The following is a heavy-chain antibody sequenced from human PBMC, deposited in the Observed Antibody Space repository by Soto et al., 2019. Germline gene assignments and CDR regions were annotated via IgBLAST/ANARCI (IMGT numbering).Heavy chain of an antibody. V-gene: IGHV4-4*02. CDR1: GDSINNTYW. CDR2: IYHTRGR. D-gene: IGHD2-2*01. CDR3: ARAVYCTTANCWDDFHYYNIDV. Sequence: QVQLQQSGPGLVKPSGTLSLTCFVSGDSINNTYWWSWVRQAPEKGLEWIGEIYHTRGRSYMPSLRGRITLSVDTSKNQFSLKLTSVTAADTAVYYCARAVYCTTANCWDDFHYYNIDVWGQGTAVTVSS. J-gene: IGHJ6*02.